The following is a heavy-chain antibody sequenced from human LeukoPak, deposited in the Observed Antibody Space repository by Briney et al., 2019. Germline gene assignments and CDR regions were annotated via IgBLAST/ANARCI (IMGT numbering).Heavy chain of an antibody. CDR3: ARDQYDEGRAYYFDY. Sequence: PSQTLSLTCTVSGGSLNSGSYYWSWTRQPAGKGLEWIGRIYTSGSTNYNPSLKSRVTMSVDTSKNQFSLKLSSVTAADTAVYYCARDQYDEGRAYYFDYWGQGTLVTVSS. V-gene: IGHV4-61*02. D-gene: IGHD3-3*01. J-gene: IGHJ4*02. CDR1: GGSLNSGSYY. CDR2: IYTSGST.